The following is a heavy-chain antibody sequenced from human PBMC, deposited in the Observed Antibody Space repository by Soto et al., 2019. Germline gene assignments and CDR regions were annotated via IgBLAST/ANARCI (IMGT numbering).Heavy chain of an antibody. D-gene: IGHD5-18*01. CDR3: AKASVDTATVSHYYYYYGMDV. J-gene: IGHJ6*02. V-gene: IGHV3-23*01. CDR1: GFTFSSYA. CDR2: ISGSGGST. Sequence: LRLSCAASGFTFSSYAMSWVRQAPGKGLEWVSAISGSGGSTYYADSVKGRFTISRDNSKNTLYLQMNSLRAEDTAVYYCAKASVDTATVSHYYYYYGMDVWGQGTTVTVSS.